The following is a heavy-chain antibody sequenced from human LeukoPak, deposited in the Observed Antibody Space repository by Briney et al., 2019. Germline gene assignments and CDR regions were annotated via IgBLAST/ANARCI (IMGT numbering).Heavy chain of an antibody. D-gene: IGHD1-7*01. CDR3: ARSSRELGGYAPWELMPPFDY. J-gene: IGHJ4*02. Sequence: GGSLRLSCAASGFTFSSSGMGWVRQAPGKGLGWVSSISGSGRSPYYAESVKGRFTIDRDNSKNTLYLQLNSLRAEDTAVYYCARSSRELGGYAPWELMPPFDYWGQGTLVTVSS. CDR2: ISGSGRSP. CDR1: GFTFSSSG. V-gene: IGHV3-23*01.